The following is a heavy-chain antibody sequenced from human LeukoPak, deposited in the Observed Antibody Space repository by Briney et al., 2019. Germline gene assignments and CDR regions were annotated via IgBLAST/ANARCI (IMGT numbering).Heavy chain of an antibody. Sequence: SETLSLNCTVSGGSISRYYWSWIRRPPGKGLEWIGYIDDSGNTNYNPSLKSQVTISVDKSKNQFSLKLSSVTAADTAVYYCARLGDWNDAHLDHWGQGTLVTVSS. J-gene: IGHJ4*02. CDR2: IDDSGNT. V-gene: IGHV4-59*01. D-gene: IGHD1-1*01. CDR3: ARLGDWNDAHLDH. CDR1: GGSISRYY.